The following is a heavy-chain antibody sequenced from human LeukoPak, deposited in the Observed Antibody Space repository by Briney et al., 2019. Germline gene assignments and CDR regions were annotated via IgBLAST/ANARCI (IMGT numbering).Heavy chain of an antibody. D-gene: IGHD6-6*01. CDR2: ISGSGGST. V-gene: IGHV3-23*01. CDR1: GFTFSSYA. Sequence: GGSLRLSCAASGFTFSSYAMSWVRQAPGKGLEWVSAISGSGGSTYYADSVKGRFTISRDNSKNTLYLQMNSLRAEDTAVYYCAKGLTLGTIAARSLDYWGQGTLVTGSS. CDR3: AKGLTLGTIAARSLDY. J-gene: IGHJ4*02.